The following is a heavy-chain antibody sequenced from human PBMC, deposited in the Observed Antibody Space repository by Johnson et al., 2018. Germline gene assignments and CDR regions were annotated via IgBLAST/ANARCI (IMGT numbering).Heavy chain of an antibody. CDR1: GFTFSSYV. CDR2: VWYDGNTK. CDR3: ARGLWELQSLDI. J-gene: IGHJ3*02. Sequence: QVQLVQSGGGVVQPGRSLRLSCAASGFTFSSYVIHWVRQAPGKGLEWVATVWYDGNTKNYADSVKGRFTVSRDNSKNTVSLHMTSLRAADTAVYYCARGLWELQSLDIWGLGTMVTVS. D-gene: IGHD1-26*01. V-gene: IGHV3-33*03.